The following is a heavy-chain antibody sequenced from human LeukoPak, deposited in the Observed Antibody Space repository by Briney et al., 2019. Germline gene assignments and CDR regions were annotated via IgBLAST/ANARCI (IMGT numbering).Heavy chain of an antibody. CDR1: DFTFDFYW. V-gene: IGHV3-7*01. D-gene: IGHD2-2*01. CDR2: ILPDGSQK. J-gene: IGHJ4*02. CDR3: GRLAHNAWYAIDF. Sequence: GGSLRLSRVASDFTFDFYWMTWVRQAPGKGLEWLANILPDGSQKYYVDSVKGRFTISRDNPKNSLYLQINNLRAEDTAVYYCGRLAHNAWYAIDFWGQGTLVTVSS.